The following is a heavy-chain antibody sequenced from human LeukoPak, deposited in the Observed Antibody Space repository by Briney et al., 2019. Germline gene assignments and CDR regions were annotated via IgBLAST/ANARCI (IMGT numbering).Heavy chain of an antibody. CDR1: GGSISSSSYY. Sequence: PSETLSLTCTVSGGSISSSSYYWNWIRQPAGKGLEWIGRVYTTGSTNYNPSLKSRVTISVDPSKNQFSLKVSSVTAADTAVYYCARASYGSGNYYEDYFYYMDVWGKGTTVTISS. J-gene: IGHJ6*03. V-gene: IGHV4-61*02. CDR2: VYTTGST. CDR3: ARASYGSGNYYEDYFYYMDV. D-gene: IGHD3-10*01.